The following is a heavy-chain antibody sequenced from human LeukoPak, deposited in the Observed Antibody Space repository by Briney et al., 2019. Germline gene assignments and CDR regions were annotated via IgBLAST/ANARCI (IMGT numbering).Heavy chain of an antibody. D-gene: IGHD2-15*01. V-gene: IGHV3-11*04. CDR3: TRDATDYYYYYMDV. Sequence: GGSLRLSCAASGFTFSDYYMSWIRQAPGKGLEWVSYISSSGSTIYYADSVKGRFTISRDNDKNSLYLQMNSLRAEDTAVYYCTRDATDYYYYYMDVWGKGTTVTVSS. CDR2: ISSSGSTI. J-gene: IGHJ6*03. CDR1: GFTFSDYY.